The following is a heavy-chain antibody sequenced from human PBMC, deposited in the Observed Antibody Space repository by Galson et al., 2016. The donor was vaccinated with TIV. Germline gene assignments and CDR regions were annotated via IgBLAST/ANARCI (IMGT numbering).Heavy chain of an antibody. V-gene: IGHV2-70*11. CDR3: ARNSGHYYGMDV. J-gene: IGHJ6*02. Sequence: PALVTPPQTLTLTCSFSGFSLRTSGMCVSWIRQPPGKALEWLARIDWDGDKYYNASLKTRVSISKDTSKNQVVLTMTNTDQVDTGTYYCARNSGHYYGMDVWGQGTTVTVSS. CDR2: IDWDGDK. CDR1: GFSLRTSGMC.